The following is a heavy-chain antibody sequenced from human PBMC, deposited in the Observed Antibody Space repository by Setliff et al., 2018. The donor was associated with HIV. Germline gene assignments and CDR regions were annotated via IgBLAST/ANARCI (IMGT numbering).Heavy chain of an antibody. J-gene: IGHJ4*02. D-gene: IGHD2-21*01. V-gene: IGHV3-23*01. Sequence: PVGSLRLSCAASGFTFSSYAMSWVRQAPGRGLEWVSAISGSGGSTYYADSVKGRFTISRDNSKNTLYLQMNSLRAEDTAVYYCANLGVAGIDYWGRERWSPSP. CDR3: ANLGVAGIDY. CDR1: GFTFSSYA. CDR2: ISGSGGST.